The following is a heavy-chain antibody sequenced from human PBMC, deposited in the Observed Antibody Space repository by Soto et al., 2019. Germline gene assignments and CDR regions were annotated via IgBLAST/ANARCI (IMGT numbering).Heavy chain of an antibody. Sequence: QVQLVESGGGVVQPGMSLRLSCAASGFTFSSYGIHWVRQAPGKGLEWVAVTPYDGSEKDYADSVKGRFTASRDNSKSTLYLQMKSLRGEDTAVYYCAKVWFLSGNYYAMDFWGQGTTVTVSS. CDR1: GFTFSSYG. D-gene: IGHD5-12*01. J-gene: IGHJ6*02. CDR2: TPYDGSEK. CDR3: AKVWFLSGNYYAMDF. V-gene: IGHV3-30*18.